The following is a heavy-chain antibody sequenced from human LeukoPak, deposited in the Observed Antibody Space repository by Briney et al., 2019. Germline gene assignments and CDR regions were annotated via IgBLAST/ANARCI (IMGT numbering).Heavy chain of an antibody. CDR3: ARDYGTPDFWSGYYYYYYNMDV. J-gene: IGHJ6*03. V-gene: IGHV1-18*01. Sequence: GASVKVTCKASGYTFTSYGISWVRQAPGQGLEWMGWISAYNGNTNYAQKLQGRVTMTTDTSTSTAYMELRSLRSDDTAVYYCARDYGTPDFWSGYYYYYYNMDVWGKGTTVTVSS. CDR2: ISAYNGNT. D-gene: IGHD3-3*01. CDR1: GYTFTSYG.